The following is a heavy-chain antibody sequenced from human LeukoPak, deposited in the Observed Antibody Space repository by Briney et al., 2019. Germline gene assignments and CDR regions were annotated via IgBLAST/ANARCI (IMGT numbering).Heavy chain of an antibody. D-gene: IGHD6-19*01. CDR3: ESSGWKYYYYYYMDV. V-gene: IGHV4-39*07. Sequence: PSETLSLTCTVSGGSISSSSYYWGWIRQPPGKGLKWIGSIYYSGSTYYNPSLKSRVTISVDTSKNQFSLKLSSVTAADTAVYYCESSGWKYYYYYYMDVWGKGTTVTVSS. CDR2: IYYSGST. CDR1: GGSISSSSYY. J-gene: IGHJ6*03.